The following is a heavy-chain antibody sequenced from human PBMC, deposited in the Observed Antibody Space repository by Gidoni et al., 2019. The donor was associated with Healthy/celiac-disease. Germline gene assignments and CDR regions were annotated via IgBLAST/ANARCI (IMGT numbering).Heavy chain of an antibody. Sequence: QVQLGESGGGVVQPGRSLRLSCAASGLTCGRYGRHWVRQAPGKGLEWVAFIWYDGSNKYYADSVKGRFTISRDNSKNTLYLQLNSLRAEDTAVYYCAREYRRSGSTFDYWGQGTLVTVSS. CDR2: IWYDGSNK. J-gene: IGHJ4*02. V-gene: IGHV3-33*01. D-gene: IGHD6-19*01. CDR1: GLTCGRYG. CDR3: AREYRRSGSTFDY.